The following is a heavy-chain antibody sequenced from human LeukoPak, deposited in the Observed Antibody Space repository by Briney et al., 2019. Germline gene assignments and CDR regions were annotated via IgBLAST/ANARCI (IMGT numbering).Heavy chain of an antibody. J-gene: IGHJ4*02. CDR3: AKLGGIGYCSSTSCYPTTW. Sequence: GGSLRLSCAASGFTFSSYAMSWVRQAPGKGLEWVSAISGSGGSTYYADSVKGRFTISRDNSKNTLYLQMNSLRAEDTAVYYCAKLGGIGYCSSTSCYPTTWWGQGTLVTVSS. V-gene: IGHV3-23*01. D-gene: IGHD2-2*01. CDR2: ISGSGGST. CDR1: GFTFSSYA.